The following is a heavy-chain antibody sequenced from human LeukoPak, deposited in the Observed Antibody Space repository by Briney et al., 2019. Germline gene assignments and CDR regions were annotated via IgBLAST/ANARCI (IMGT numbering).Heavy chain of an antibody. J-gene: IGHJ5*02. V-gene: IGHV4-61*02. CDR2: IYTSGST. Sequence: SETLSLTCTVSGGSISSGSYYWSWIRQPAGKGLEWIGRIYTSGSTNYNPSLKSRVTISVDTSKNQFSLKLSSVTAADTAVYYCARGDWFDPWGQGTLVTVSS. CDR3: ARGDWFDP. CDR1: GGSISSGSYY.